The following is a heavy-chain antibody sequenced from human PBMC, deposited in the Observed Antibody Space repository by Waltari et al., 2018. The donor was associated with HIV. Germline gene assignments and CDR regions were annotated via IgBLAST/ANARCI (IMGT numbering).Heavy chain of an antibody. CDR2: IKQDGSEK. CDR1: GFTFSTYW. D-gene: IGHD4-17*01. Sequence: EVQLVEPGGGLVQPGGSLRLSCAASGFTFSTYWMSWVRPAPGQGLAWVLNIKQDGSEKYYVDSVKGRFTISRDNAKNSLYLQMNSLRAEDTAVYYCARDSLGYGDYGAVSYYYYYGMDVWGQGTTVTVSS. V-gene: IGHV3-7*01. J-gene: IGHJ6*02. CDR3: ARDSLGYGDYGAVSYYYYYGMDV.